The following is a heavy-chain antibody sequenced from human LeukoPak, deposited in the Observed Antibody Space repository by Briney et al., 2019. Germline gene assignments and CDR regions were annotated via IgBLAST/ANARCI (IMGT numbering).Heavy chain of an antibody. CDR2: ITDSGFGT. V-gene: IGHV3-23*01. D-gene: IGHD6-13*01. J-gene: IGHJ4*02. CDR1: GFTLSTYA. Sequence: GGSLRLSCAASGFTLSTYAMSWVRQAPGKRLEYVSSITDSGFGTHYADSVKGRFTISSDNSQNTLYLQMDSLGAEGTALCFCARIASSPWKNCDYWAQGTLVRVSS. CDR3: ARIASSPWKNCDY.